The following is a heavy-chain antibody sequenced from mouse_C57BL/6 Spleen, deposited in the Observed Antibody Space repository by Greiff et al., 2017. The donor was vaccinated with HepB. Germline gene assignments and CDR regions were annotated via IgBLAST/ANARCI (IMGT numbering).Heavy chain of an antibody. D-gene: IGHD1-1*01. V-gene: IGHV1-64*01. CDR1: GYTFTSYW. J-gene: IGHJ4*01. CDR2: IHPNSGST. CDR3: AGYYGSSTGAMDY. Sequence: VQLQQSGAELVKPGASVKLSCKASGYTFTSYWMHWVKQRPGQGLEWIGMIHPNSGSTNYNEKFKSKATLTVDKSSSTAYMQLSSLTSEDSAVYYCAGYYGSSTGAMDYWGQGTSVTVSS.